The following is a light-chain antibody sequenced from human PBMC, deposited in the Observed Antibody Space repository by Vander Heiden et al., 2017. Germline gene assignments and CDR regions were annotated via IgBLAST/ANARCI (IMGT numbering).Light chain of an antibody. CDR3: AAWDDSLNGWV. J-gene: IGLJ3*02. Sequence: QSVLTQPPSASGTPGQRVTISCSGSLSNIGSNTVKWYQQLPGTAPKLLIYSNNQRPSGVPDRFSGSKSGTSASLAISGLQSEDEADYYCAAWDDSLNGWVFGGGTKLTVL. V-gene: IGLV1-44*01. CDR2: SNN. CDR1: LSNIGSNT.